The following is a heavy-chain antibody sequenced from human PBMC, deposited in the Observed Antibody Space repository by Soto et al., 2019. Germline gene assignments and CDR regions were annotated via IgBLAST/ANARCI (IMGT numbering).Heavy chain of an antibody. J-gene: IGHJ4*02. V-gene: IGHV5-10-1*01. Sequence: GESLKISCKGSGYSFTSYWISWVRQMPGKGLEWMGRIDPSDSYTNYSPSFQGHVTISADKSISTAYLRWSSLKASDTAMYYCARLPDGYCSGGSRFDYWGQGTLVTVSS. CDR3: ARLPDGYCSGGSRFDY. CDR1: GYSFTSYW. D-gene: IGHD2-15*01. CDR2: IDPSDSYT.